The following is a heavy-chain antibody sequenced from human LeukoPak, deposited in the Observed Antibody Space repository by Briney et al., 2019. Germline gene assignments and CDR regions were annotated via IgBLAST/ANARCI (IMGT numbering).Heavy chain of an antibody. CDR1: GFTFSTHA. J-gene: IGHJ4*02. Sequence: GGSLRLSCTASGFTFSTHAMAWVRQAPGKGLEWVSALSPSGISTYYADSVRGRFTISRDNSGSTLYLQMNSLRAEDTAVYYCAKARVATYFFDSWGQGSLVTVSS. D-gene: IGHD4-23*01. CDR3: AKARVATYFFDS. CDR2: LSPSGIST. V-gene: IGHV3-23*01.